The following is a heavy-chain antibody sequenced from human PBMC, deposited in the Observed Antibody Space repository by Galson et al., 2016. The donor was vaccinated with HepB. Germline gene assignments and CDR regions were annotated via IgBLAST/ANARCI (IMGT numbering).Heavy chain of an antibody. CDR2: TSYRSKWYN. CDR3: ARVRCSTFRCQNWFDP. J-gene: IGHJ5*02. D-gene: IGHD2/OR15-2a*01. Sequence: CAISGDSVSSNSAAWTWIRQSPLRGLEWLGRTSYRSKWYNDYAVSVKSRISIHPETSKNQFSLQLNSVTPEDTAVYYCARVRCSTFRCQNWFDPWGQGTLATVSS. CDR1: GDSVSSNSAA. V-gene: IGHV6-1*01.